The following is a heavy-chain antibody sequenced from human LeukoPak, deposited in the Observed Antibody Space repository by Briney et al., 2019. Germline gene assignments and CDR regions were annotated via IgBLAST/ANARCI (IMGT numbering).Heavy chain of an antibody. D-gene: IGHD3-22*01. CDR2: IKSKTDGGTT. CDR1: GFTFSNAW. J-gene: IGHJ4*02. V-gene: IGHV3-15*07. CDR3: AKDCGPMIVDYFDY. Sequence: GGSLRLSCAASGFTFSNAWMNWVRQAPGKGLEWVGRIKSKTDGGTTDYAAPVKGRFTISRDDSKNTLYLQMNSLKTEDTAVYYCAKDCGPMIVDYFDYWGQGTLVTVSS.